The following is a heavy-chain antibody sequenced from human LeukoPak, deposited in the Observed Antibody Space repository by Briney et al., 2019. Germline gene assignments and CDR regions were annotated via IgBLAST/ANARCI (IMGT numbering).Heavy chain of an antibody. Sequence: GASVKVSCKASGYTFTSYYMHWVRQAPGQGLEWMGIINPSGGSTSYAQKFQGRVTMTRDTSTSTVYMELSSLRSEDTAVYYCVRDDYDSSGYLGIDYWGQGTLVTVSS. D-gene: IGHD3-22*01. J-gene: IGHJ4*02. CDR3: VRDDYDSSGYLGIDY. CDR1: GYTFTSYY. CDR2: INPSGGST. V-gene: IGHV1-46*01.